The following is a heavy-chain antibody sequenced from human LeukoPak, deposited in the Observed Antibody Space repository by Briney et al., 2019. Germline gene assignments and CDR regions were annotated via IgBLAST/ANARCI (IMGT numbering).Heavy chain of an antibody. CDR1: GYTFTSYY. CDR2: INPSGGST. D-gene: IGHD3-10*01. V-gene: IGHV1-46*01. Sequence: ASVKVSCKASGYTFTSYYMHWVRQAPGQGLEWMGIINPSGGSTSYAQKFQGRVTMSRDMSTSTVYMELSSLRSEDTAVYYCARVGEAGSFDYWGQGTLVTVSS. J-gene: IGHJ4*02. CDR3: ARVGEAGSFDY.